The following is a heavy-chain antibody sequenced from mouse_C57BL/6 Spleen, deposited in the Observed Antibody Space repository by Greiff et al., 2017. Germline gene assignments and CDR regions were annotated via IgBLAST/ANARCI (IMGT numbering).Heavy chain of an antibody. D-gene: IGHD1-1*01. J-gene: IGHJ3*01. CDR3: TKAHYYYGSSCAY. CDR2: IDPEDGDT. Sequence: EVQLQQSGAELVRPGASVKLSCTASGFNIKDYYMHWVKQRPEQGLEWIGRIDPEDGDTEYDPKFQGKATMTADTSSNTAYLQLSSLTSEDTAVYYCTKAHYYYGSSCAYWGQGTLVTVSA. CDR1: GFNIKDYY. V-gene: IGHV14-1*01.